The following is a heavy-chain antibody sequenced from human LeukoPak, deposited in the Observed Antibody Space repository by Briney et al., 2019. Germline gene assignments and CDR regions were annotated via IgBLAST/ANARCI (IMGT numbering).Heavy chain of an antibody. Sequence: ASVKVSCKASGYTFTGYYMHWVRQAPGQGLEWMGWINPNSGGTNYAQKFQGRVTMTRDTSISTAYMEPSRLRSDDTAVYYCARVGILTGLFDYWGQGTLVTVSS. CDR1: GYTFTGYY. V-gene: IGHV1-2*02. J-gene: IGHJ4*02. CDR2: INPNSGGT. D-gene: IGHD3-9*01. CDR3: ARVGILTGLFDY.